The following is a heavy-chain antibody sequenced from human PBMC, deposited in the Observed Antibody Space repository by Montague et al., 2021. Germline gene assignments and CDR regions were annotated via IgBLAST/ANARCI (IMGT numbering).Heavy chain of an antibody. CDR1: GFTFSNYW. V-gene: IGHV3-74*01. Sequence: SLRLSCAASGFTFSNYWMHWVRQAPGKGLVWVSHIKYDGSRTGYADSVKGRFTIARDNAKNTLYLQMNSMRVDDTAVDYCARSAVAAALDPWGQGTLVTVSS. J-gene: IGHJ5*02. D-gene: IGHD6-25*01. CDR2: IKYDGSRT. CDR3: ARSAVAAALDP.